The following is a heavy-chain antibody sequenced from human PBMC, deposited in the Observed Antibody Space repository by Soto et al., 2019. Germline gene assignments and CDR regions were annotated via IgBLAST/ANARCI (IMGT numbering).Heavy chain of an antibody. Sequence: PGGSLRLSCAASGFTFSSYAMHWVRQAPGKGLEWVAVISYDGSNKYYADSVKGRFTISRDNSKNTLYLQMNSLRAEDTAVYYCARALKSRIAVAGRFPFIDYWGQGTLVTVSS. CDR2: ISYDGSNK. CDR3: ARALKSRIAVAGRFPFIDY. J-gene: IGHJ4*02. V-gene: IGHV3-30-3*01. CDR1: GFTFSSYA. D-gene: IGHD6-19*01.